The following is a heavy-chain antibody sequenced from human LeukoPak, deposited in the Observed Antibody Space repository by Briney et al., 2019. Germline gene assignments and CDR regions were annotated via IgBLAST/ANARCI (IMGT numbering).Heavy chain of an antibody. V-gene: IGHV4-34*01. CDR1: GGPFSGYY. CDR3: ARSSPWDNWFDP. J-gene: IGHJ5*02. Sequence: SETLSLTCAVYGGPFSGYYWGWIRQPPGKGLEWIGEINHSGSTNYNPSLKSRVTISVDTSKNQFSLKLSSVTAADTAVYYCARSSPWDNWFDPWRQGTLVTVSS. D-gene: IGHD1-26*01. CDR2: INHSGST.